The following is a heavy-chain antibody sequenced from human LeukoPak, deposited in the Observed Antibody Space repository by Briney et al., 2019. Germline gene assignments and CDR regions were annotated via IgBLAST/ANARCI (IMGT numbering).Heavy chain of an antibody. CDR1: GGSISSYY. D-gene: IGHD6-6*01. Sequence: PSETLSLTCTASGGSISSYYWSWLRQPPGKGLEWIGYIYYSGSTNYNPSLKSRVTISVDTSKNHFSLKLSSVTAADTAVYYCARLSSSSSPFFDYWGQGTLVTVSS. V-gene: IGHV4-59*01. CDR3: ARLSSSSSPFFDY. CDR2: IYYSGST. J-gene: IGHJ4*02.